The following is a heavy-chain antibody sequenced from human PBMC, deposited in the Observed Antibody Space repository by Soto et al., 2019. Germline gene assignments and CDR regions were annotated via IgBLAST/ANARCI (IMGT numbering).Heavy chain of an antibody. Sequence: GGSLRLSCAASGFTFSTYAMTWVRQAPGKGLEWVSTISGRGSRTYYADSVKGRFTISRDNSKNALYLQLNSLRAEDTAVYFCAKDRRQSAVAGTSDLDYWGPGILVTVSS. CDR1: GFTFSTYA. CDR3: AKDRRQSAVAGTSDLDY. CDR2: ISGRGSRT. V-gene: IGHV3-23*01. D-gene: IGHD6-19*01. J-gene: IGHJ4*02.